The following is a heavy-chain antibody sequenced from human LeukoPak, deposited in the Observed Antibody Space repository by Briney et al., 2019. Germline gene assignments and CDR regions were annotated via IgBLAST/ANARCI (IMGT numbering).Heavy chain of an antibody. CDR3: ARGLSSGWQYYFDY. CDR1: GGTFSSYA. V-gene: IGHV1-69*13. D-gene: IGHD6-19*01. J-gene: IGHJ4*02. Sequence: ASVKVSCKASGGTFSSYAISWVRQAPGQGLEWMGGIIPIFDTANYAQKFQGRVTITADESTSTAYMELSSLRSEDTAVYYCARGLSSGWQYYFDYWGQGTLVTVSS. CDR2: IIPIFDTA.